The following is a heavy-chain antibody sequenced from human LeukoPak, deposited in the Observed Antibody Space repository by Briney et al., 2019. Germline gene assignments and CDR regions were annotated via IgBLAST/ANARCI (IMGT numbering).Heavy chain of an antibody. Sequence: SETLSLTCAVYGGSFSGYYWSWIRQPPGKGLEWIGEINHSGSTNYNPSLKSRVTISVDTSKNQFSLKLSSVTAADTAVYYCARHSSSWPRVGFDPWGQGTLVTVSS. CDR1: GGSFSGYY. D-gene: IGHD6-13*01. V-gene: IGHV4-34*01. CDR3: ARHSSSWPRVGFDP. CDR2: INHSGST. J-gene: IGHJ5*02.